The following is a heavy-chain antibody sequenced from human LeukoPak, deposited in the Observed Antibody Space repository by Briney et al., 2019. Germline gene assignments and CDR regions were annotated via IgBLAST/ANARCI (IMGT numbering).Heavy chain of an antibody. Sequence: GGSLRLSCAASGFTFSDYDMSWVRQAPGKGLEWVSGISGSGGTTYYGDSVKGRFTISRDNSKNTLYLQMNSLRAEDTAVYYCAVQRTLWQQVLDHWGQGTLVTVSS. CDR1: GFTFSDYD. J-gene: IGHJ4*02. V-gene: IGHV3-23*01. D-gene: IGHD6-13*01. CDR2: ISGSGGTT. CDR3: AVQRTLWQQVLDH.